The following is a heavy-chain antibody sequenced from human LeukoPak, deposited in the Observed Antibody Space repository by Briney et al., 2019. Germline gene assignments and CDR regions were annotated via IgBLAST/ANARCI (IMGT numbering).Heavy chain of an antibody. CDR3: ARIMYSSGWSRGYYYYGMDV. V-gene: IGHV4-34*01. Sequence: SETLSLTCAVYGGSFSGYYWSWIRQPPGKGLEWIGEINHSGSTNYNPSLKGRVTISVGTSKNQFSLKLSSVTAADTAVYYCARIMYSSGWSRGYYYYGMDVWGQGTTVTVSS. J-gene: IGHJ6*02. CDR2: INHSGST. D-gene: IGHD6-19*01. CDR1: GGSFSGYY.